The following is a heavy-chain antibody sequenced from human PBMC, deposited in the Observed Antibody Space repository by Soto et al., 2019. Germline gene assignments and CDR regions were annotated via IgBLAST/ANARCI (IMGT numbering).Heavy chain of an antibody. V-gene: IGHV3-23*01. CDR3: AKGKGVGATPDGANC. CDR2: VRSDGDTT. Sequence: GGSLRLSCAAPGFTFSSFRMNSVRQAPGKGLEWVSGVRSDGDTTYNAESVKGRFTVSRDTSKNTVYLQMNSLRAEDTAVYYCAKGKGVGATPDGANCWGQGTPVTVSS. J-gene: IGHJ4*02. D-gene: IGHD1-26*01. CDR1: GFTFSSFR.